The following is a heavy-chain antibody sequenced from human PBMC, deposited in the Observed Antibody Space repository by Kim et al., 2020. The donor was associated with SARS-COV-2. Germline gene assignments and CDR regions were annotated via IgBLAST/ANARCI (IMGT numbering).Heavy chain of an antibody. CDR2: IIPIFGTA. Sequence: SVKVSCKASGGTFSSYAISWVRQAPGQGLEWMGGIIPIFGTANYAQKFQGRVTITADESTSTAYMELSSLRSEDTAVYYCARESEGDYYDSSGYYGPLDYWGQGTLVTVSS. V-gene: IGHV1-69*13. CDR3: ARESEGDYYDSSGYYGPLDY. J-gene: IGHJ4*02. CDR1: GGTFSSYA. D-gene: IGHD3-22*01.